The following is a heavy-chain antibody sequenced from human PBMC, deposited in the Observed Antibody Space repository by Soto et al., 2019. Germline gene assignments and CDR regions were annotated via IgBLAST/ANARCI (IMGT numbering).Heavy chain of an antibody. CDR2: IYHSGST. CDR1: GGSISSSNW. D-gene: IGHD6-19*01. CDR3: ARDHQGGIAVGD. J-gene: IGHJ4*02. Sequence: QVQLQESGPGLVKPSGTLSLTCAVSGGSISSSNWWSWVRQPPGKGLEWIGEIYHSGSTNYNPSLKSRVTISVYKSKNQCSLKLSSVNAAETGVYYCARDHQGGIAVGDWGQGTLVTVSS. V-gene: IGHV4-4*02.